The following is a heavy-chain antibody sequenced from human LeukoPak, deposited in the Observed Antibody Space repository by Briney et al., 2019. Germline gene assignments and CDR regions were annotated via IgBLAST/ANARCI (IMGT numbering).Heavy chain of an antibody. V-gene: IGHV3-30*02. Sequence: GGSLRLSCGTSGFTFSSYGMHWVRQAPGKGLEWVAFIRFDGRNKYHADSVKGRFTISRDNAKNSLYLQMNSLRVEDTALYYCAKDIGRVDTASTYMDVWGKGTTVTISS. CDR3: AKDIGRVDTASTYMDV. D-gene: IGHD5-18*01. CDR1: GFTFSSYG. CDR2: IRFDGRNK. J-gene: IGHJ6*03.